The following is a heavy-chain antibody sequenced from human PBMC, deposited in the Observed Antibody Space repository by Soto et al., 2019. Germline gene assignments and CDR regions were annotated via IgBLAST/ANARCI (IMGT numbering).Heavy chain of an antibody. Sequence: SETLSLTCAVYGGSFSGYYWSWIRQPPGKGLEWIGEINHSGSTNYNPSLKSRVTISVDTSKNQFSLKLSSVTAADTAVYYCARGRYSSDYWGQGTLVTVSS. CDR3: ARGRYSSDY. V-gene: IGHV4-34*01. CDR1: GGSFSGYY. D-gene: IGHD6-13*01. CDR2: INHSGST. J-gene: IGHJ4*02.